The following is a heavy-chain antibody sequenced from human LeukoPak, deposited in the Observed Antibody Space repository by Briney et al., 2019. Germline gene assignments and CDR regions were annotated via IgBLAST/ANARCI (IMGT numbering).Heavy chain of an antibody. Sequence: ASVKVSCKVSGYTLTELSMHWVRQAPGKGLEWMGGFDPEDGETIYAQKFQGRVTMTEDTSTDTAYMELSSLRSEDTAVYYCATTVIAARPSGFDYWGQGTLVTVSS. CDR3: ATTVIAARPSGFDY. V-gene: IGHV1-24*01. J-gene: IGHJ4*02. CDR2: FDPEDGET. CDR1: GYTLTELS. D-gene: IGHD6-6*01.